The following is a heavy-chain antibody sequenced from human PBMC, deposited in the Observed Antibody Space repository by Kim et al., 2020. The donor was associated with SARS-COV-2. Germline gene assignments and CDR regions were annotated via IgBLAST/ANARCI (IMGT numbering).Heavy chain of an antibody. V-gene: IGHV6-1*01. J-gene: IGHJ4*02. D-gene: IGHD6-19*01. CDR3: ARDRRLAFDY. Sequence: YNDYAVSVKSRITINPDTSKNQFSLQLNSVTPEDTAVYYCARDRRLAFDYWGQGTLVTVSS. CDR2: YN.